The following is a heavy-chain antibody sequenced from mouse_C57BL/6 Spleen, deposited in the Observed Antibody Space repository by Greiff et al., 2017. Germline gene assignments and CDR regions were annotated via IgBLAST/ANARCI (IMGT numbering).Heavy chain of an antibody. CDR1: GFSLTSYG. CDR3: ATLWLRREGYFDV. Sequence: VMLVESGPGLVAPSQSLSITCTVSGFSLTSYGVSWVRQPPGKGLEWLGVIWGDGSTSYHSAPISNLSISTDNSKSQVFLKLNSLQTDDTATYDCATLWLRREGYFDVWGTGTTVTVSA. D-gene: IGHD2-2*01. V-gene: IGHV2-3*01. J-gene: IGHJ1*03. CDR2: IWGDGST.